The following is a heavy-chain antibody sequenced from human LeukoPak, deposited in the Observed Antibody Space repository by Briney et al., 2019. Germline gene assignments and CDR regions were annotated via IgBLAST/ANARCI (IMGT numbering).Heavy chain of an antibody. J-gene: IGHJ4*02. CDR2: IYYSGST. V-gene: IGHV4-39*02. D-gene: IGHD4-17*01. Sequence: SETLSLTCTVSGGSISSSSYYWGWIRQPPGKGLEWIGSIYYSGSTYYNPSLKSRVTISVDTSKNQFSLNLSSVTAADTAVYYCAREMTAVTAFDYWGQGTLVTVSS. CDR1: GGSISSSSYY. CDR3: AREMTAVTAFDY.